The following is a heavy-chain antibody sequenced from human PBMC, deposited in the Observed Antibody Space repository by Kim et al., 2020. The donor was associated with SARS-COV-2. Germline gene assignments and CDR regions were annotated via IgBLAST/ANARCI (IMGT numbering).Heavy chain of an antibody. CDR1: GYSFTSYW. CDR3: ARLSSWYDLYYYYGMDV. V-gene: IGHV5-51*01. Sequence: GESLKISCKGSGYSFTSYWIGWVRQMPGKGLEWMGIIYPCDSDTRYSPSFQGQVTISADKSISTAYLQWSSLKASDTAMYYCARLSSWYDLYYYYGMDVWGQGATVTVSS. D-gene: IGHD6-13*01. CDR2: IYPCDSDT. J-gene: IGHJ6*02.